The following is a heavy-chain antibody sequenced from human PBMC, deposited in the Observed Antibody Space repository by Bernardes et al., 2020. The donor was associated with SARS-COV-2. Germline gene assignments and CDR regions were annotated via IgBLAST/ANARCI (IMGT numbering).Heavy chain of an antibody. CDR1: GGTFSSYA. CDR2: IIPIFGTA. V-gene: IGHV1-69*13. J-gene: IGHJ3*02. CDR3: ASFLDSSGSQDAFDI. D-gene: IGHD3-22*01. Sequence: SVKVSCKASGGTFSSYAISWVRQAPGQGLEWMGGIIPIFGTANYAQKFQGRVTITADESTSTAYMELSSLRSEDTAVYYCASFLDSSGSQDAFDIWGQGTMVTVSS.